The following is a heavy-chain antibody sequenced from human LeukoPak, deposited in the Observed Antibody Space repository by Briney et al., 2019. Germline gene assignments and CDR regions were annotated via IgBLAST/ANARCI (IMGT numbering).Heavy chain of an antibody. V-gene: IGHV3-30-3*01. CDR1: GFTFSSYA. Sequence: QSGGSLRLSCAASGFTFSSYAMHWVRQAPGKGLEWVAVISYDGSNKYYADSVKGRFTISRDNSKNTLYLQMNSLRAEDTAVYYCARDRSDYGDYVGPFDYWGQGTLVTVSS. D-gene: IGHD4-17*01. J-gene: IGHJ4*02. CDR3: ARDRSDYGDYVGPFDY. CDR2: ISYDGSNK.